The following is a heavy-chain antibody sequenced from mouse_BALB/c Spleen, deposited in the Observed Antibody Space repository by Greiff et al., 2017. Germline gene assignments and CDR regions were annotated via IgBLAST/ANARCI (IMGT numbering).Heavy chain of an antibody. CDR3: ARNGGGYPYFDY. D-gene: IGHD2-2*01. CDR2: IWSGGST. V-gene: IGHV2-2*02. CDR1: GFSLTSYG. Sequence: VQVVESGPGLVQPSQSLSITCTVSGFSLTSYGVHWVRQSPGKGLEWLGVIWSGGSTDYNAAFISRLSISKDNSKSQVFFKMNSLQANDTAIYYCARNGGGYPYFDYWGQGTTLTVSS. J-gene: IGHJ2*01.